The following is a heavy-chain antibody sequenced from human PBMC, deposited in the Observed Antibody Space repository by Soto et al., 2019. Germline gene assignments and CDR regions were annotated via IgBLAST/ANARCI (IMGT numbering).Heavy chain of an antibody. CDR3: AKDDYGDYVFSTMDV. Sequence: PGGSLRLSCAASGFTFSSYGMHWVRQAPGKGLEWVAVISYDGSNKYYADSVKGRFTISRDNSKNTLYLQMNSLRAEDTAVYYCAKDDYGDYVFSTMDVWGQGTTVTVSS. D-gene: IGHD4-17*01. CDR2: ISYDGSNK. CDR1: GFTFSSYG. J-gene: IGHJ6*02. V-gene: IGHV3-30*18.